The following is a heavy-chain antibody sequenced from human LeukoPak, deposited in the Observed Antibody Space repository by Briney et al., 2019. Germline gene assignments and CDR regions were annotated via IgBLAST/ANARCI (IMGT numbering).Heavy chain of an antibody. V-gene: IGHV3-21*01. CDR3: ARGYSGSYYFADY. D-gene: IGHD1-26*01. J-gene: IGHJ4*02. Sequence: PGGSLRLSCAASGFTFNSYSLNWVRQAPGRGLEWVSSISSGSGYIYYADSVKGRFTISRGNAKNSLYLQMNSLRAEDTAVYYCARGYSGSYYFADYWGQGTLVTVSS. CDR2: ISSGSGYI. CDR1: GFTFNSYS.